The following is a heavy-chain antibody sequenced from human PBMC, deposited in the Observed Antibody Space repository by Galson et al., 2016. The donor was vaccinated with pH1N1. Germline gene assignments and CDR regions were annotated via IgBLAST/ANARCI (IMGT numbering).Heavy chain of an antibody. CDR1: GGSINSDSYY. D-gene: IGHD1-26*01. Sequence: LSLTCTVSGGSINSDSYYWSWIRQPAGKGLEWIGRIYPSGGTNYNPSLKSRVTISVDTSKNQFSLKLSSVTAADTAVYYCARDAAHSGTYYVAFDTWGQGTIVTVSS. J-gene: IGHJ3*02. CDR2: IYPSGGT. V-gene: IGHV4-61*02. CDR3: ARDAAHSGTYYVAFDT.